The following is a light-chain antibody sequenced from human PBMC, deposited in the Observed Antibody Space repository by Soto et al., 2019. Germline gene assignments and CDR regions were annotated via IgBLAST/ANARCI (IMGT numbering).Light chain of an antibody. CDR3: QQYDYWPPYP. CDR1: QSIRDN. Sequence: EIVMTQSPATLSVSPGERAIVSCRASQSIRDNLAWYQQTPGRAPRLLIYGASIRATGVPARFSGSGSGTEFTLTISGLQSEDFAVYYCQQYDYWPPYPFGQGTKVEIK. CDR2: GAS. V-gene: IGKV3-15*01. J-gene: IGKJ2*01.